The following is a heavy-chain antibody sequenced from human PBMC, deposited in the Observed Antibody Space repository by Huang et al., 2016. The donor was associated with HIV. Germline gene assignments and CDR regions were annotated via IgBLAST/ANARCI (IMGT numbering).Heavy chain of an antibody. CDR2: FLHDVNLK. J-gene: IGHJ4*02. V-gene: IGHV3-30*02. D-gene: IGHD5-18*01. CDR1: EFTFHNYD. Sequence: QVQVVESGGGVVQPGGSVRLSWAGSEFTFHNYDMNWVRQAPGKVLECVAFFLHDVNLKYFGDSVKVRFTISRDNSRNTVYLQMNDLRAEDTAVFYCVQGYTFESGFYFEYWGQGALVSVSS. CDR3: VQGYTFESGFYFEY.